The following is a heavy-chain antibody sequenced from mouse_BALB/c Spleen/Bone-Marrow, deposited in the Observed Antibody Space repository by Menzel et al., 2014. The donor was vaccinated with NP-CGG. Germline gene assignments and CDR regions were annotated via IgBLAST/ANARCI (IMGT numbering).Heavy chain of an antibody. V-gene: IGHV5-6-5*01. CDR2: ISSGGNT. CDR3: ARGGELRPWFAY. J-gene: IGHJ3*01. Sequence: EVKLVESGGGLVKPGGSLKLSCAASGFIFSSYAMSWVRQTPEKRLEWVASISSGGNTYYPDSMKGRFTISRDNARNILYLQMSSLRSEDTAMYYCARGGELRPWFAYWGQGTLVTVSA. D-gene: IGHD2-4*01. CDR1: GFIFSSYA.